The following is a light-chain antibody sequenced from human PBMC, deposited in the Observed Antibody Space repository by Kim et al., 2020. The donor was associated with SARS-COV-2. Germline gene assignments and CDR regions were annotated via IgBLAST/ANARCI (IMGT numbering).Light chain of an antibody. Sequence: RVTSACAGSASNVGAANDVQWYQQQPGPAPKLLTHGNTNRPSGVPDRFSGSKSGTSASLAITGLQAEDEADYYCQCYDSSLRGLVFGGGTQLTVL. CDR3: QCYDSSLRGLV. CDR1: ASNVGAAND. V-gene: IGLV1-40*01. CDR2: GNT. J-gene: IGLJ3*02.